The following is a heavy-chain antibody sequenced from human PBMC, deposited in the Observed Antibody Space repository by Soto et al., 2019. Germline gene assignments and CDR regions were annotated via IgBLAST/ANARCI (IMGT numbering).Heavy chain of an antibody. Sequence: SETLSLTCTVSGDSISSYIWNRIRQPPGKGLEWIGYIYYSGSTNYNPSLKSRVTISVDTSKNQFSLKLNSMTAADTAVYYCVGRRHSKSSITQPNWLDAWGQGTLVTVSS. CDR1: GDSISSYI. J-gene: IGHJ5*02. V-gene: IGHV4-59*08. CDR3: VGRRHSKSSITQPNWLDA. CDR2: IYYSGST. D-gene: IGHD2-2*01.